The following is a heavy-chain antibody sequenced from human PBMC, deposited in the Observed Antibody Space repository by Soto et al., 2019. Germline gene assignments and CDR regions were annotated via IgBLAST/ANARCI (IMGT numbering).Heavy chain of an antibody. CDR2: IYHSGNT. CDR3: ARGPPHHY. Sequence: QLQLQESGSGLVKPSQTLSLTCAVSCGSISSGGYSWSWIRQPPGKGLEWIGYIYHSGNTYYNPSLKSRVTISVDRSKNQFSLTLSSVTAADTAVYYCARGPPHHYWGQGTLVTVSS. CDR1: CGSISSGGYS. J-gene: IGHJ4*02. V-gene: IGHV4-30-2*01.